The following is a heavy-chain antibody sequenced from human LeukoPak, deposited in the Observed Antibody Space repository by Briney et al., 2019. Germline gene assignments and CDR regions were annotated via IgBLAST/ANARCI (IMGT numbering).Heavy chain of an antibody. D-gene: IGHD2-21*01. CDR2: IYYSGSA. CDR1: GGSISSYH. CDR3: ARGAVVGRDPSWFDP. Sequence: PSETLSLTCTVSGGSISSYHCSWIRQPPGKGLEWIGYIYYSGSANYNPSLKSRVTMSVDTSKNQFSLKLSSVTAADTAVYYCARGAVVGRDPSWFDPWGQGTLVTVSS. V-gene: IGHV4-59*08. J-gene: IGHJ5*02.